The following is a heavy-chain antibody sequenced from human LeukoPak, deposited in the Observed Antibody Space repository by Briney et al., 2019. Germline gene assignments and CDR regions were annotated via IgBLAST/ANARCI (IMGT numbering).Heavy chain of an antibody. CDR2: ISYSGDNT. CDR1: GFTVSSNY. CDR3: AKDLGRYRNNYFDY. V-gene: IGHV3-53*01. Sequence: GGSLRLSCAASGFTVSSNYMSWVRQAPGKGLEWVSVISYSGDNTYYADSVKGRFTISRDDSKNTLYLQMNSLRAEDTAVYYCAKDLGRYRNNYFDYWGQGTLVTVSS. J-gene: IGHJ4*02. D-gene: IGHD1-26*01.